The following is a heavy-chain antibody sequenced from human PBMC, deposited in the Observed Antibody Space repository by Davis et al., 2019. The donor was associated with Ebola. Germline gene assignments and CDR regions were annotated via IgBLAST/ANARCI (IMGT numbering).Heavy chain of an antibody. CDR3: ATTTGKYYYYGMDV. J-gene: IGHJ6*02. CDR2: IWYDGGNK. Sequence: PGGSLRLSCAASGFTFSSYGMHWVRQAPGKGLEWVAVIWYDGGNKYYADPVKGRFTISRDNSKNTLYLQMNSLRAEDTAVYYCATTTGKYYYYGMDVWGQGTTVTVSS. D-gene: IGHD4-17*01. V-gene: IGHV3-30*02. CDR1: GFTFSSYG.